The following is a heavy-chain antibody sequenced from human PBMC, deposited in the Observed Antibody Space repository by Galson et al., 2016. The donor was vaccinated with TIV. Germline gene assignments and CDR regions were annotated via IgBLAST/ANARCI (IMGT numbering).Heavy chain of an antibody. CDR3: VKTNIYWRIEVADGAFDI. Sequence: SLRLSCAASGFNFEEYAMHWVRQAPGKGLEWVSGISWNSGSRGYADSVKGRFTVSRDNATKSLDLQMISLRPEDTALYYCVKTNIYWRIEVADGAFDIWGRGTMVTVSS. J-gene: IGHJ3*02. V-gene: IGHV3-9*01. CDR1: GFNFEEYA. D-gene: IGHD2-15*01. CDR2: ISWNSGSR.